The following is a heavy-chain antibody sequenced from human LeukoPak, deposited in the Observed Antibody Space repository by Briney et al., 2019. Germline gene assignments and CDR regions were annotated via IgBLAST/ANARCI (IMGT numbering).Heavy chain of an antibody. CDR3: ARQNYYDTSGYLERADAFDI. V-gene: IGHV5-51*01. CDR1: GYSFTSYW. J-gene: IGHJ3*02. CDR2: IYPGDSDT. D-gene: IGHD3-22*01. Sequence: GESLKISCKGSGYSFTSYWIGWVRQMPGKGLEWMGIIYPGDSDTRYSPSFQGQVTISADKSISTAYLQWSSLKASDTTMYYCARQNYYDTSGYLERADAFDIWGQGTRVTVSS.